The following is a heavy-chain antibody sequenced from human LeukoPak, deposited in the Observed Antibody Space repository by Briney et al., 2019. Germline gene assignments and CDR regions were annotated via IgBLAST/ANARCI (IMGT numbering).Heavy chain of an antibody. CDR2: INPNSGGT. V-gene: IGHV1-2*02. CDR1: GYTFTGYY. Sequence: ASVKVSCKASGYTFTGYYMHWVRQAPGQGLGWMGWINPNSGGTNYAQKFQGRLTVTRDTSISTAYMELSSLTSDDAAVYYCARSGHMHTNMVGDDWGQGTLVTVSS. CDR3: ARSGHMHTNMVGDD. J-gene: IGHJ4*02. D-gene: IGHD5-18*01.